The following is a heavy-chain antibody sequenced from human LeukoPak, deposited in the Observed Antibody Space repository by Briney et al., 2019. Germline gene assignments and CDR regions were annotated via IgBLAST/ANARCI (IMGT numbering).Heavy chain of an antibody. J-gene: IGHJ4*02. Sequence: GGSLRLSCAASGLSFSNYGMHWVRQAPGKGLEGVAVLSYDGSDKYYADSVKGRFTISRDNSKNTLYLQMDSLRPEDTAVYYCAKDLGSHGVGMDSAGDYWGLGTLVTVSS. V-gene: IGHV3-30*18. D-gene: IGHD2-8*01. CDR3: AKDLGSHGVGMDSAGDY. CDR1: GLSFSNYG. CDR2: LSYDGSDK.